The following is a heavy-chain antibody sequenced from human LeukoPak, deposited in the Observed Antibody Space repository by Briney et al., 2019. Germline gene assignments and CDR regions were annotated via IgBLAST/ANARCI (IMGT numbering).Heavy chain of an antibody. J-gene: IGHJ4*02. Sequence: QPGGSLRLSCASTFTFNIYGMHWVGQAPGKGLEWVAFIQYDGSKKYYADSVKGRFTISRDNSRNTLSLQMNSLRTEDTAVYYCARDRTAYSYGTLFDYWGQGTLVTVSS. D-gene: IGHD5-12*01. V-gene: IGHV3-30*02. CDR3: ARDRTAYSYGTLFDY. CDR1: TFTFNIYG. CDR2: IQYDGSKK.